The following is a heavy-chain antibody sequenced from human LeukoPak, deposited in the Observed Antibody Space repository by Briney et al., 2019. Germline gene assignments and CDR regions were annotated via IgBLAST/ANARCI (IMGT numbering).Heavy chain of an antibody. CDR3: ARERIAAAGREFDY. Sequence: PSQTLSLTCTVSGGSISSGDYYWSWIRQLPGKGLEWIGYIYYSGSTYYNPSLKSRVTISVDTSKNQFSLKLSSVTAADTAVYYCARERIAAAGREFDYWGQGTLVTVSS. CDR1: GGSISSGDYY. CDR2: IYYSGST. J-gene: IGHJ4*02. D-gene: IGHD6-13*01. V-gene: IGHV4-30-4*01.